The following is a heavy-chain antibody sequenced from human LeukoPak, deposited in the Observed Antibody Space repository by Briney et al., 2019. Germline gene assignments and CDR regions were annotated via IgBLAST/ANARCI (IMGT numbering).Heavy chain of an antibody. CDR1: GGTFSSYA. D-gene: IGHD2-2*01. Sequence: SVKVSCKASGGTFSSYAISWVRQAPGQGLEWMGGIIPIFGTANYAQKFQGRVTITADESTSTAYMELSSLRSEDTAVYYCASMAKQYCSSTSCSGGYWGQGTPVTVSS. CDR2: IIPIFGTA. CDR3: ASMAKQYCSSTSCSGGY. J-gene: IGHJ4*02. V-gene: IGHV1-69*13.